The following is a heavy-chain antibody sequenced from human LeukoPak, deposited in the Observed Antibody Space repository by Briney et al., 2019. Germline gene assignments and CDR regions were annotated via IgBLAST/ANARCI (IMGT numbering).Heavy chain of an antibody. CDR2: IYYSGST. J-gene: IGHJ4*02. Sequence: SETLSLTCTVSGGSISSYYWSWIRQPPGKGLEWIGYIYYSGSTNYNPSLKSRVTISVDTFKNQFSLKLSSVTAADTAVYYCARAGIAVAGTWGYYFDYWGQGTLVTVSS. CDR3: ARAGIAVAGTWGYYFDY. V-gene: IGHV4-59*01. CDR1: GGSISSYY. D-gene: IGHD6-19*01.